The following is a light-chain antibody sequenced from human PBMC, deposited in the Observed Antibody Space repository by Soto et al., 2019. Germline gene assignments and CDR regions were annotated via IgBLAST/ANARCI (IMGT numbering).Light chain of an antibody. CDR2: GAS. J-gene: IGKJ1*01. CDR3: QQYGSSPRT. CDR1: QSVSSSY. Sequence: EIVLTQSPGTLSLSPGERATLSCRASQSVSSSYLAWYQQKLGQAPRLLISGASSRATGIPDRFSGSGSGTDFTLTISRLEPEDVAVYYCQQYGSSPRTFGQGTKVEIK. V-gene: IGKV3-20*01.